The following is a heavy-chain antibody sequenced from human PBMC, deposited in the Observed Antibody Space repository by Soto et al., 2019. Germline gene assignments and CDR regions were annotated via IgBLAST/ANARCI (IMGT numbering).Heavy chain of an antibody. D-gene: IGHD2-15*01. CDR3: ARARFQLLHPYYYGMDV. CDR2: IYYTEKT. V-gene: IGHV4-59*01. J-gene: IGHJ6*02. CDR1: GGSISSYY. Sequence: PSETLSLTCNVSGGSISSYYWSWIRQPPGKGLDWIGYIYYTEKTNYNPSLKSRVTISVDTSKNQFSLKLRSVTAADTGVYFCARARFQLLHPYYYGMDVWGQGTAVTVSS.